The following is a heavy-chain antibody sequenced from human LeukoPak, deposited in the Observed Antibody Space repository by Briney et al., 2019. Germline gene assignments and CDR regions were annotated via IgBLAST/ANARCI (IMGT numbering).Heavy chain of an antibody. D-gene: IGHD6-13*01. Sequence: GGSLRLSCAASGFTFSSYAMHWVRQAPGKGLEYVSAISSNGGSTYYANSVKGRFTISRDNSKNTLYLQMGSLRAEDMAVYYCARVKQHLLGYFDYWGQGTLVTVSS. J-gene: IGHJ4*02. CDR2: ISSNGGST. CDR1: GFTFSSYA. V-gene: IGHV3-64*01. CDR3: ARVKQHLLGYFDY.